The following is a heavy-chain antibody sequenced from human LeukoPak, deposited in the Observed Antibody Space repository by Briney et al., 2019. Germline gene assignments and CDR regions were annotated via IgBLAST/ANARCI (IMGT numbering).Heavy chain of an antibody. CDR1: GFTFSSYW. CDR3: ATGPQWFGELFCDY. V-gene: IGHV3-7*01. Sequence: GGSLRLSCAASGFTFSSYWMSWVRQAPGKGLEWVANIKQDGSDKFYVDSVKGRFTISRVNAKNSLYLQMNSLGAEDTAVYYCATGPQWFGELFCDYWGQGTLVSVSS. CDR2: IKQDGSDK. D-gene: IGHD3-10*01. J-gene: IGHJ4*02.